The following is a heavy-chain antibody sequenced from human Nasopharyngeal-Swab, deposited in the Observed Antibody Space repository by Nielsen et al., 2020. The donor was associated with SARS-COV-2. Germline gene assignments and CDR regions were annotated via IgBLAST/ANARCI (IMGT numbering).Heavy chain of an antibody. J-gene: IGHJ5*02. CDR3: ARAGVDCSGGSCYFNWFDP. D-gene: IGHD2-15*01. CDR2: MNPNSGNT. CDR1: GYTFTSYD. Sequence: ASVQVSCKASGYTFTSYDINWVRQATGQGLVWMGWMNPNSGNTGYAQKFQGRVTMTRNTSISTAYMELSSLRSEDTAVYYCARAGVDCSGGSCYFNWFDPWGQGTLVTVSS. V-gene: IGHV1-8*01.